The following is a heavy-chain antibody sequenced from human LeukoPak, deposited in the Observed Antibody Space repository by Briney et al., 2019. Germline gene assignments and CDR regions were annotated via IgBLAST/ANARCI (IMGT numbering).Heavy chain of an antibody. Sequence: PGGSLRLSCAASGFMFDDYGMSWVRQAPGKGLEWVSGINWNGGRTGYADSVKGRFTISRDNAKNSLYLQMNSLRVEDTAVYYCAREASSYDISTAYYLNWFDPWGQGTLVTVSS. CDR2: INWNGGRT. D-gene: IGHD3-9*01. CDR1: GFMFDDYG. V-gene: IGHV3-20*04. J-gene: IGHJ5*02. CDR3: AREASSYDISTAYYLNWFDP.